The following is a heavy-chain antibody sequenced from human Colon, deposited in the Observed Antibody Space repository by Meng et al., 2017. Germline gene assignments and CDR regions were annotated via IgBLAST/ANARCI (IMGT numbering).Heavy chain of an antibody. CDR2: MKPNSGDT. D-gene: IGHD3-22*01. Sequence: QVQLVQSGGEVKKAGASVKVSCKASGYTFNAYHIHWVRQAPGQGLEWMGWMKPNSGDTFFAQKFQGRVTMTRDTSITTAYMELIRLTSDDTAVYYCARGSSGLIYWGQGTLVTVSS. CDR1: GYTFNAYH. J-gene: IGHJ4*02. V-gene: IGHV1-2*02. CDR3: ARGSSGLIY.